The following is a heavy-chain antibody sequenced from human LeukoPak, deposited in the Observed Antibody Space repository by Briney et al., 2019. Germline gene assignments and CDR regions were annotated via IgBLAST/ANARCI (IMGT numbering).Heavy chain of an antibody. D-gene: IGHD5-18*01. Sequence: SGGSLRLSCAASGFTFSSYAMSWVRQAPGKGLEWVSAISGSGGSTYYADSVKGRFTISRDKSKNTLYLQMNSLRAEDTAVYYCAKNVDTAMVPDYWGQGTLVTVSS. J-gene: IGHJ4*02. CDR3: AKNVDTAMVPDY. CDR1: GFTFSSYA. CDR2: ISGSGGST. V-gene: IGHV3-23*01.